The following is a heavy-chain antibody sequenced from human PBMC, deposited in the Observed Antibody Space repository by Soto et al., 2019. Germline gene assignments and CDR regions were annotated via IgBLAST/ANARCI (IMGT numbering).Heavy chain of an antibody. J-gene: IGHJ6*02. V-gene: IGHV3-23*01. D-gene: IGHD1-26*01. CDR3: ASPPWDPIVGAHYYYYGMDV. CDR2: ISGSGGST. CDR1: GFTFSSYV. Sequence: GGSLRLSCAASGFTFSSYVMSWVRQAPGKGLEWVSAISGSGGSTYYADSVKGRFTISRDNSKNTLYLQMNSLRAEDTAVYYCASPPWDPIVGAHYYYYGMDVWGQGTTVTVSS.